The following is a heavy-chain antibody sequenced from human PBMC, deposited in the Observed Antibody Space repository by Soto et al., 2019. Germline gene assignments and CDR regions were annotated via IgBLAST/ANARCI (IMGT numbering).Heavy chain of an antibody. D-gene: IGHD4-17*01. CDR3: ARSTVTTLFGSLGWFDP. CDR2: INPNSGGT. CDR1: GYTFAGYY. Sequence: QVQLVQSGAEVKKPGASVKVSCKASGYTFAGYYMHWVRQAPGQGLEWMGWINPNSGGTNCAQKFQGGVTMPRHTSISTAYMELSRLRSEDTAVYYCARSTVTTLFGSLGWFDPWGQGTLVTVSS. J-gene: IGHJ5*02. V-gene: IGHV1-2*02.